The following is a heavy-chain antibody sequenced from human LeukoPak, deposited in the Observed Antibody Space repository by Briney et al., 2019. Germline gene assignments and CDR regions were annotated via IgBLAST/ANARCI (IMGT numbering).Heavy chain of an antibody. J-gene: IGHJ5*02. CDR2: ISAYNGNT. D-gene: IGHD6-19*01. CDR3: ARSRYSSDRFDP. V-gene: IGHV1-18*04. Sequence: ASVKVSCKASGYIFTSYGISWVRQPPGQGLEWMGWISAYNGNTNYAQKLQGRVTMTTDTSTSTAYMELRSLRSDDTAVYYCARSRYSSDRFDPWGQGTLVTVSS. CDR1: GYIFTSYG.